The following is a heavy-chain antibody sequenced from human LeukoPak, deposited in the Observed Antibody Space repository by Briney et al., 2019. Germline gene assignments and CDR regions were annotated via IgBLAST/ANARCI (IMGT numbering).Heavy chain of an antibody. V-gene: IGHV4-4*07. CDR2: IYSSGST. CDR3: ARDPGSYLDY. D-gene: IGHD3-10*01. J-gene: IGHJ4*02. CDR1: GGFITGNY. Sequence: SETLSLTCSVSGGFITGNYWSWIRQPAGKGLEWIGRIYSSGSTDYNFSLKSRLTMSLDTSKNQFSLKLNSVTAADTAVHYCARDPGSYLDYWGQGILVTVSS.